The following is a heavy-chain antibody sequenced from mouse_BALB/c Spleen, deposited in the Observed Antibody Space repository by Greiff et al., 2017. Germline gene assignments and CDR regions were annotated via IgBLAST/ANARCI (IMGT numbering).Heavy chain of an antibody. D-gene: IGHD2-4*01. V-gene: IGHV2-6-7*01. Sequence: VKLVESGPGLVAPSQSLSITCTVSGFSLTGYGVNWVRQPPGKGLEWLGMIWGDGSTDYNSALKSRLSISKDNSKSQVFLKMNSLQTDDTARYYWARESGAYDYDGGYAMDYWGQGTSVTVSS. CDR3: ARESGAYDYDGGYAMDY. CDR1: GFSLTGYG. J-gene: IGHJ4*01. CDR2: IWGDGST.